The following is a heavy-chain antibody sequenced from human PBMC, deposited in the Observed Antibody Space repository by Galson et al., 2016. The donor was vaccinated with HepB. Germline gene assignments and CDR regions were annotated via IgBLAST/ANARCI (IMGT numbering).Heavy chain of an antibody. J-gene: IGHJ3*02. V-gene: IGHV3-74*01. Sequence: SLRLSCAVSGFTFSSYWMHWVRQAPGKGLVWVSRIHIDGSSTNYADSVKGRFTISRDNTRNTLYLQMDSLRAEDTAVYYCARESNPYGYNGIWSGYFFAVEMWGQGTMVTVS. CDR3: ARESNPYGYNGIWSGYFFAVEM. D-gene: IGHD3-3*01. CDR1: GFTFSSYW. CDR2: IHIDGSST.